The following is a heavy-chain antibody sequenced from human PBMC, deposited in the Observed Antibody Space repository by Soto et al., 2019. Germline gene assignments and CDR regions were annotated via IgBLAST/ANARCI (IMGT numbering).Heavy chain of an antibody. D-gene: IGHD3-16*01. J-gene: IGHJ4*02. CDR3: AISQDRGGRTTFIY. Sequence: GGSLRLSCAVSGFTFDDSAMHWVRQAPEKGLEWVSGINWKSDIGYADSVEGRFTISRDNAENSLYLQMNSLRAEDTALYYCAISQDRGGRTTFIYWGQGTQVTVSS. CDR2: INWKSDI. V-gene: IGHV3-9*01. CDR1: GFTFDDSA.